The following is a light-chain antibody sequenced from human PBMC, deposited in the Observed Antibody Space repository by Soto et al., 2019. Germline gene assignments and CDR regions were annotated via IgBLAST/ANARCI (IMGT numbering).Light chain of an antibody. CDR2: NNL. V-gene: IGLV1-40*01. CDR1: SSNFGAGYE. Sequence: QALLKDPPSVSGAPGQRVTISCTGSSSNFGAGYEVHWYKQLPGAAPTLVIFNNLNRPSGVPERFSGSKSGTSASLVISGLQAEDEADYYCQSFDSSLRVYVFGSGTKVTVL. CDR3: QSFDSSLRVYV. J-gene: IGLJ1*01.